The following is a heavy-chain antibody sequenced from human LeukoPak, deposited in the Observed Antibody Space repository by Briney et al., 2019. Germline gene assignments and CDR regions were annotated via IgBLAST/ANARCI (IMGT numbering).Heavy chain of an antibody. D-gene: IGHD3-10*01. J-gene: IGHJ4*02. Sequence: PGESLKISCETSGYTFTKFWGGWVRQTPGKGLEWLGMIYPDDSDTRYSPSFQGQVTMSVDKSISIVYLHWSSLKASDTAIYYCVRGKGSGTYYGFDYWGQGTVVSVVS. V-gene: IGHV5-51*03. CDR1: GYTFTKFW. CDR3: VRGKGSGTYYGFDY. CDR2: IYPDDSDT.